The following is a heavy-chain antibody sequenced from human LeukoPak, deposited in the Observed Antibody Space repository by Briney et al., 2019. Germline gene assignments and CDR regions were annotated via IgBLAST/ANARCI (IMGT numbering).Heavy chain of an antibody. CDR2: ISQDGSET. CDR1: GFTFNSFF. J-gene: IGHJ4*02. D-gene: IGHD3-16*01. V-gene: IGHV3-7*01. CDR3: VRDLGDSRHYFEY. Sequence: GGSLRLSCAASGFTFNSFFLNWVRLTPGRELEWVACISQDGSETFYMDSVRGRFTISRDNTKNSLYLQMDSLRAEDTAVYFCVRDLGDSRHYFEYWGQGALVTASS.